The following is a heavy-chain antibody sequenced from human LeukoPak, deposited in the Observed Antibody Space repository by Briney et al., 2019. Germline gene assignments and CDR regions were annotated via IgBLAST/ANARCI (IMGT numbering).Heavy chain of an antibody. CDR3: ARDLPAAGTWVWFDY. Sequence: PSETLSLTCTVSGGSISSGSYYWSWIRQPAGKGLEWIGRIYTSGSTNYNPSLKSRVTISVDTSKNQFSLKLSSVTAADTAVYYCARDLPAAGTWVWFDYWGQGTLVTVSS. V-gene: IGHV4-61*02. CDR1: GGSISSGSYY. J-gene: IGHJ4*02. D-gene: IGHD6-13*01. CDR2: IYTSGST.